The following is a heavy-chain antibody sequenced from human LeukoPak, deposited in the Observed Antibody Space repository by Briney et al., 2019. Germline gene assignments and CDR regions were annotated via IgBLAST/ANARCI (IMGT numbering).Heavy chain of an antibody. V-gene: IGHV4-4*02. Sequence: SGTLSLTCAVSGGSISSSNWWSWVRQPPGKGLEWIGEIYHSGSTNYNPSLKSRVTISVDKSKNQFSLKLSSVTAADTAVYYCARMVRGVKNYYYYYMDVWGKGTTVTVSS. J-gene: IGHJ6*03. CDR1: GGSISSSNW. CDR3: ARMVRGVKNYYYYYMDV. CDR2: IYHSGST. D-gene: IGHD3-10*01.